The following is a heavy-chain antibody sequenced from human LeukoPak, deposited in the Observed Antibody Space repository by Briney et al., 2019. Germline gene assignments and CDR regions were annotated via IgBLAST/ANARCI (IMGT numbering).Heavy chain of an antibody. V-gene: IGHV1-2*02. J-gene: IGHJ6*03. CDR1: GYTFTGYY. D-gene: IGHD6-6*01. Sequence: ASVKVSCKASGYTFTGYYMHWLRQAPGQGLAWMGWINPNSGGTNYAQKFQGRVTITRDTSISTAYMELSRLRSDDTAVYYCARDEQLVVTHYYYYYMDVWGKGTTVTVSS. CDR2: INPNSGGT. CDR3: ARDEQLVVTHYYYYYMDV.